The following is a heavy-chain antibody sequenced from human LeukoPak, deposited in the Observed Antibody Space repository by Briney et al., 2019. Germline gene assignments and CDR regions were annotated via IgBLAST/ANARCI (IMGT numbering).Heavy chain of an antibody. CDR2: IYYSGST. CDR1: GGSISSYY. Sequence: SETLSLTCTVSGGSISSYYWSWIRQPPGKGLEWIGYIYYSGSTNYNPSLKSRVTISVDTSKNQFSLKLSSVTAADTAVYYCARDPSLITGTTGDYWGQGTLVTVSS. V-gene: IGHV4-59*01. J-gene: IGHJ4*02. CDR3: ARDPSLITGTTGDY. D-gene: IGHD1-20*01.